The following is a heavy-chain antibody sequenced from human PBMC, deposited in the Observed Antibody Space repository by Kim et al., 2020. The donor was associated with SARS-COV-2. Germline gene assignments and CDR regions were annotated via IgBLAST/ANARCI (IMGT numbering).Heavy chain of an antibody. CDR1: GFTFINYA. CDR2: ISASGGKT. J-gene: IGHJ4*01. D-gene: IGHD6-19*01. V-gene: IGHV3-23*01. CDR3: AKDPVAVPGPFFDF. Sequence: GGSLRLSCAASGFTFINYAVTWVRQAPGKGLEWVSRISASGGKTFYAESVNGRFTISRDNSNNRVFLQMDSLRAEDTAKYYCAKDPVAVPGPFFDFWGHGILVTVSS.